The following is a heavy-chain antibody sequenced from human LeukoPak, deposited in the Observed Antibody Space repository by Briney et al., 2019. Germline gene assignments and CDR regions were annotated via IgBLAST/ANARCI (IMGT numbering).Heavy chain of an antibody. J-gene: IGHJ4*02. V-gene: IGHV3-64*05. CDR3: VRAPRYYGRKASYLDY. Sequence: GGSLRLSCSASGFTFSTYGMHWVRQAPGEGLEDVSAISSNGGRTYYADSVKGRFTISRDNSKNTVYFQMSSLRPDDTAVYYCVRAPRYYGRKASYLDYWGQGSLVTVSS. CDR1: GFTFSTYG. CDR2: ISSNGGRT. D-gene: IGHD4-23*01.